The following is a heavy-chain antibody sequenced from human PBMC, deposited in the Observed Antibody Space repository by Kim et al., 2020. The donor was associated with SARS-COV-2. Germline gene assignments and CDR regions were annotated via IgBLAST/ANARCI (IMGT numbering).Heavy chain of an antibody. Sequence: SETLSLTCTVSGGSVSSGSYYWSWIRQPPGKGLEWIGYNYYSGSTNYNPSLKSRVTISVDTSKNQFSLKLSSVTAADTAVYYCASHCSGGSCYYYYYGMDVWGQGTTVTVSS. CDR3: ASHCSGGSCYYYYYGMDV. CDR2: NYYSGST. V-gene: IGHV4-61*01. D-gene: IGHD2-15*01. CDR1: GGSVSSGSYY. J-gene: IGHJ6*02.